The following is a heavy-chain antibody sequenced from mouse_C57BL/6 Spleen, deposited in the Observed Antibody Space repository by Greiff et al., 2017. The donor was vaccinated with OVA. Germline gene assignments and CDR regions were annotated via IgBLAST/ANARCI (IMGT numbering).Heavy chain of an antibody. CDR1: GYTFTSYG. D-gene: IGHD2-3*01. CDR2: IYPRSGNT. CDR3: AINDDSYFDY. Sequence: VKLQESGAELARPGASVKLSCKASGYTFTSYGISWVKQRPGQGLEWIGEIYPRSGNTYYNEKFKGKATLTADNSSRTAYMELRSLTSEDSAVYFFAINDDSYFDYWGQGTTLTVSS. V-gene: IGHV1-81*01. J-gene: IGHJ2*01.